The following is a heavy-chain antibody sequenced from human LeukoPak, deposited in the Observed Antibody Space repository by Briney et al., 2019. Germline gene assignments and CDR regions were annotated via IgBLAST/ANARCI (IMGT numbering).Heavy chain of an antibody. D-gene: IGHD6-13*01. CDR3: ARPGYSSSWGDYYFDY. Sequence: SLRLSCAASGFTFDDYAMHWVRQAPGKGLEWVSGISWNSGSIGYADSVKGRFTISRDNAKNSLYLQMNSLRAEDTALYYCARPGYSSSWGDYYFDYWGQGTLVTVSS. V-gene: IGHV3-9*01. CDR2: ISWNSGSI. J-gene: IGHJ4*02. CDR1: GFTFDDYA.